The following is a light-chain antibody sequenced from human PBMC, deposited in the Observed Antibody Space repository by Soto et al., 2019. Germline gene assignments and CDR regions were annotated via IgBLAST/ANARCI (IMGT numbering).Light chain of an antibody. CDR1: RHGYINA. CDR2: GAS. Sequence: VVLTQSPATLSLSPGERATLSCRASRHGYINALAWYQQKPGRTPTLLIFGASTRATDIPDRFSGTGSGTDFSLTINGVEPEDSAVYYCQQYGASPFTFGPRTRVEI. CDR3: QQYGASPFT. V-gene: IGKV3-20*01. J-gene: IGKJ3*01.